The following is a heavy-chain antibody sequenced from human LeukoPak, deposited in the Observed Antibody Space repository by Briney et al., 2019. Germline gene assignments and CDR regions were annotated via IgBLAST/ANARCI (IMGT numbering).Heavy chain of an antibody. CDR2: IIPIFGTA. J-gene: IGHJ4*02. Sequence: GASVKVSCKASGGTFSSYAISWVRQAPGQGLEWMGGIIPIFGTANYAQKFQGRVTITADESTSTAYMELSSLRSEDTAVYYCARDHSSSSYFDYWGQGTLVTVSS. V-gene: IGHV1-69*13. CDR3: ARDHSSSSYFDY. D-gene: IGHD6-6*01. CDR1: GGTFSSYA.